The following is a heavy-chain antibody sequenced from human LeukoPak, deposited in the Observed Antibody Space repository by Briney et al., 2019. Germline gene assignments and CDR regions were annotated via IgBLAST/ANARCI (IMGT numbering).Heavy chain of an antibody. V-gene: IGHV3-30*04. CDR1: GFTFSSYA. Sequence: GRSLRLSCAASGFTFSSYAMHWVRQAPGTGLEWVAVISYDGSNKYYADSVKGRFTISRDNSKNTLYLQMDSPRAEDTAVYYCARYRDGYILSWGEGAKVSVSS. J-gene: IGHJ4*02. CDR3: ARYRDGYILS. CDR2: ISYDGSNK. D-gene: IGHD5-24*01.